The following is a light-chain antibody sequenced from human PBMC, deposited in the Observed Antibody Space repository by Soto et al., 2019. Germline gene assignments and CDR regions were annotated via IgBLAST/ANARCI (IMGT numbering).Light chain of an antibody. CDR2: QAS. J-gene: IGKJ1*01. CDR1: QTINHW. Sequence: DIQMTQSPSTLSASVGDRVTITCRASQTINHWLAWYQQKPGKAPKVLINQASNLESGVPSRFSGSGSGTEFTLTISSLKPEDLATYYCLQYNTYWTFGKGNKVEI. V-gene: IGKV1-5*03. CDR3: LQYNTYWT.